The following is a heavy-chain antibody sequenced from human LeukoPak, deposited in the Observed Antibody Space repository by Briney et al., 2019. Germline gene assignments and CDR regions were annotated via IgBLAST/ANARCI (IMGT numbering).Heavy chain of an antibody. CDR3: ARGPPTLTGYSSGWGDLDY. D-gene: IGHD6-19*01. CDR2: INHSGST. CDR1: GGSFSGYY. V-gene: IGHV4-34*01. J-gene: IGHJ4*02. Sequence: PSETLSLTCAVYGGSFSGYYWSWIRQPPGKGLEWIGEINHSGSTNYNPSLKSRVTISVDTSKNQFSLKLSSVTAADTAVYYCARGPPTLTGYSSGWGDLDYWGQGTLVTVSS.